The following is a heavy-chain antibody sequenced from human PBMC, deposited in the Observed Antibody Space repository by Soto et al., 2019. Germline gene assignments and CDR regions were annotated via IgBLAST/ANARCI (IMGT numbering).Heavy chain of an antibody. CDR3: ARDRDSGPNYFDF. CDR2: IYHSGTT. V-gene: IGHV4-38-2*02. J-gene: IGHJ4*02. D-gene: IGHD1-1*01. CDR1: GDSISNCYH. Sequence: SETLSLTCAVSGDSISNCYHWAVIRQPPGKGLEWVASIYHSGTTYYNPSLTSRITINPDTSKNHFSLQLNSVTPEDTAVYYCARDRDSGPNYFDFWGQGTLVTVSS.